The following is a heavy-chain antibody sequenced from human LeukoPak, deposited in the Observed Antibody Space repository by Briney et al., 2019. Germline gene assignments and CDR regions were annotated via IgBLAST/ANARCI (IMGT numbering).Heavy chain of an antibody. J-gene: IGHJ4*02. V-gene: IGHV3-23*01. Sequence: GGSLRLSCAASGFSFSSYAMTWVRQSPGKGLEWVSSIGGSDGSTYYADSVKGRFTISRDNSKNTLYLQMNSLRAEDTAVYYCARDRGWLQFDYWGQGTLVTVSS. CDR3: ARDRGWLQFDY. CDR2: IGGSDGST. CDR1: GFSFSSYA. D-gene: IGHD5-24*01.